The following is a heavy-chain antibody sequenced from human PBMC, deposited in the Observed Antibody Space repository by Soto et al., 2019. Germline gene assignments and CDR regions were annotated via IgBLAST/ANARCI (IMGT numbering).Heavy chain of an antibody. V-gene: IGHV1-69*01. D-gene: IGHD3-16*01. CDR3: ATSAGRYGYSFDY. Sequence: CVGRYPGQGPEWMGGIIPMFGTPHYAEKFQDRVTITADESTGTAYLELSSLTSEDTAVYYCATSAGRYGYSFDYCGPGTLVT. CDR2: IIPMFGTP. J-gene: IGHJ4*02.